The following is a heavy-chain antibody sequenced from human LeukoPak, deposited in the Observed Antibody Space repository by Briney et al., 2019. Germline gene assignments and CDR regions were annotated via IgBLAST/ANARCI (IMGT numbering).Heavy chain of an antibody. J-gene: IGHJ4*02. CDR2: INHSGST. Sequence: SETLSLTCAVYGGSFSGYYWSWIRQPPGKGLEWIGEINHSGSTNYNPSLKSRVTISVDTSKNQFSLKLSSVTAEDTAVYYCTTDPGELRYFDWLSSARYDYWGQGTLVTVSS. D-gene: IGHD3-9*01. V-gene: IGHV4-34*01. CDR1: GGSFSGYY. CDR3: TTDPGELRYFDWLSSARYDY.